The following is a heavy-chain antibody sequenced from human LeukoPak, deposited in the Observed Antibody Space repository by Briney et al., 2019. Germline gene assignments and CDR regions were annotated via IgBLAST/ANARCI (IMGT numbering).Heavy chain of an antibody. V-gene: IGHV3-23*01. J-gene: IGHJ4*02. CDR2: ISGSGGST. CDR3: ASGPIAVAGPDY. CDR1: GFTFSTYA. D-gene: IGHD6-19*01. Sequence: GGSLRLSCAASGFTFSTYAMSWVRQAPGKGLEWVSVISGSGGSTYYADSVKGRFTISRDNSKTTLYLQMNSLRAEDSAVYYCASGPIAVAGPDYWGQGTLVTVSS.